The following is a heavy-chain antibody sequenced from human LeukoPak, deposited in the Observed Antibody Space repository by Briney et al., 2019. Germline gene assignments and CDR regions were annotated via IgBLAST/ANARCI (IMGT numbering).Heavy chain of an antibody. V-gene: IGHV3-23*01. Sequence: GGSLRLSCTASGFTFSSYAMSWARQAPGKGLEWVSAISGSAGGTYYADSVKGRFTTSRDNSKNTVYLHMNSLRAEDTAAYYCAKGSGTAMVLFDYWGQGTLVTVSS. CDR1: GFTFSSYA. CDR3: AKGSGTAMVLFDY. CDR2: ISGSAGGT. D-gene: IGHD5-18*01. J-gene: IGHJ4*02.